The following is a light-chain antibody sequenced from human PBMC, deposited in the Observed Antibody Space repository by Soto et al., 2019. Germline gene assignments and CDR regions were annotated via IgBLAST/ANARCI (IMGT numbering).Light chain of an antibody. CDR3: EQYTNWPYS. Sequence: EIVMTQSPATLSVSPGERATLSCRASQSVSSNLAWYQQKPGQAPRLLFYGASTRATGIPARFSGSGSGTEFTLTISSLQSEDYAVYYCEQYTNWPYSFGQGTKLEIK. V-gene: IGKV3D-15*01. CDR1: QSVSSN. J-gene: IGKJ2*03. CDR2: GAS.